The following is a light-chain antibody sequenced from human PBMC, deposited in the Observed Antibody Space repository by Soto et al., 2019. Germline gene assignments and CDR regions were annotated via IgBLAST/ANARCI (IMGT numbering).Light chain of an antibody. V-gene: IGKV3-11*01. J-gene: IGKJ4*01. CDR3: QQFASYPLT. CDR1: QSVSSH. CDR2: DAS. Sequence: DIVLTQSPATLSLSPGETATLSCRASQSVSSHLAWYQQKPGQAPRLLIYDASNRATGIPARFSGSGSGTDFTLTISRLEPEDFAVYYCQQFASYPLTFGGGTKVEIK.